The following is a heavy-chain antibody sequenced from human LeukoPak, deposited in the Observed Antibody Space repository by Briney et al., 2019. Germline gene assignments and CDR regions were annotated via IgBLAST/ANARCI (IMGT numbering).Heavy chain of an antibody. CDR1: GGTFSSYA. Sequence: ASVKVSCKASGGTFSSYAISWVRQAPGQGLEWMGGIIPIFGTANYAQKFQGRVTITTDESTSTAYMELSSLRSEDTAVYYCARSGRWRGYYFDYWGQGTLVTVSS. V-gene: IGHV1-69*05. CDR3: ARSGRWRGYYFDY. CDR2: IIPIFGTA. D-gene: IGHD2-15*01. J-gene: IGHJ4*02.